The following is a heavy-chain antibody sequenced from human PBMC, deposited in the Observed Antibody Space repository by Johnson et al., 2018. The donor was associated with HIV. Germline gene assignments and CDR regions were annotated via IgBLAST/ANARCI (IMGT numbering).Heavy chain of an antibody. D-gene: IGHD1-26*01. CDR3: ARGREDA. CDR2: IKQDGSEK. Sequence: VQLVESGGGLVQPGGSLRLSCAASGFIFSSYWMSWVRQAPGRGLEWVANIKQDGSEKYYVDSVRGRFTISRDNGKNSLSLQMNTLRADDTGVYFCARGREDAWGQGTMVTVSS. V-gene: IGHV3-7*01. J-gene: IGHJ3*01. CDR1: GFIFSSYW.